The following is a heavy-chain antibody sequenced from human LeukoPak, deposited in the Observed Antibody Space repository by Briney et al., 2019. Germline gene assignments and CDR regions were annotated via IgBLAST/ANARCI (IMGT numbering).Heavy chain of an antibody. D-gene: IGHD6-19*01. Sequence: GGSLRLSCAASGFTVSSNYMSWVRQAPGKGLEWVSVIYSGGSTYYADSVKGRFTISRDNSKNTLYLQMNSLRAEDTAVYYCAKDLGSSGWYIDYWGQGTLVTVSS. CDR3: AKDLGSSGWYIDY. V-gene: IGHV3-53*01. CDR2: IYSGGST. CDR1: GFTVSSNY. J-gene: IGHJ4*02.